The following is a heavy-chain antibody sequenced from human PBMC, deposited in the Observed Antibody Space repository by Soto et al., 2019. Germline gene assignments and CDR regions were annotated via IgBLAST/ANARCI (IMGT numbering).Heavy chain of an antibody. CDR2: ISSSGDTI. D-gene: IGHD6-19*01. V-gene: IGHV3-48*01. Sequence: PGGSLRLSCAASGFTFSIFSMNWVRQAPGRGLEWVSYISSSGDTIHYADSVKGRFTISRDNAKNSLYLQMDSLRAEDTAVYYCARDIAVDLDYWGQGTQVTVSS. CDR1: GFTFSIFS. J-gene: IGHJ4*02. CDR3: ARDIAVDLDY.